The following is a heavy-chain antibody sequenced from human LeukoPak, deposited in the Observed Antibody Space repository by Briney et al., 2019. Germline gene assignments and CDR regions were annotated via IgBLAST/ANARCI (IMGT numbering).Heavy chain of an antibody. CDR1: RYTFTSYD. CDR2: MNPNTGRT. V-gene: IGHV1-8*01. Sequence: GASVKVSCKASRYTFTSYDINWVREAAGQGLEWMGWMNPNTGRTGYAQKFQGRITMTRDTSINTAYIELTNLRSEDTAIYYCARLSQTPDYYTLGGYYYLGYWGQGTPVTVSS. D-gene: IGHD3-10*01. J-gene: IGHJ4*02. CDR3: ARLSQTPDYYTLGGYYYLGY.